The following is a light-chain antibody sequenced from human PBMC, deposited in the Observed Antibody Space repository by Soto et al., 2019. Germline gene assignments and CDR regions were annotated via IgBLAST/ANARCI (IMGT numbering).Light chain of an antibody. Sequence: DIQMTQSPSSLSASVVDRVTITCQASQDISNYLAWYQQKPGQPPQLIIYWASTRESGVPERFSGSGSGTDFTLTISSLEAEDVAFYWCQQYFDVPFTFGGGTKVDIK. J-gene: IGKJ4*01. CDR3: QQYFDVPFT. CDR2: WAS. CDR1: QDISNY. V-gene: IGKV4-1*01.